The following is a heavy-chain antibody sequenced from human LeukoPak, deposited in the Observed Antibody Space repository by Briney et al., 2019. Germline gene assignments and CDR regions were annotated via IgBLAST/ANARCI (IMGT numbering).Heavy chain of an antibody. V-gene: IGHV4-34*01. CDR2: INHSGST. Sequence: ASETLSLTCAVYGGSFSGYYWSWIRQPPGKGLEWIGEINHSGSTNYNPSLKSRVTISVDTSKNQFSLKLSSVTAADTAVYYCARGLGYSSSWYRLRYWYFDLWGRGTLVTVSS. CDR3: ARGLGYSSSWYRLRYWYFDL. D-gene: IGHD6-13*01. J-gene: IGHJ2*01. CDR1: GGSFSGYY.